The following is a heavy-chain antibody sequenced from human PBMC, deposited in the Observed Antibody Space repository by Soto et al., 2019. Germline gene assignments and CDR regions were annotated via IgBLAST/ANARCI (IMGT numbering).Heavy chain of an antibody. CDR1: GFTFSDYY. CDR3: ARDGPPGEVVNLYYYYGMDV. D-gene: IGHD2-15*01. Sequence: GGSLRLSCAASGFTFSDYYMSWIRQAPGKGLEWVSYISSSSSYTNYADSVKGRFTISRDNAKNSLYLQMNSLRAEDTAVYYCARDGPPGEVVNLYYYYGMDVWGQGTTVTVSS. J-gene: IGHJ6*02. CDR2: ISSSSSYT. V-gene: IGHV3-11*06.